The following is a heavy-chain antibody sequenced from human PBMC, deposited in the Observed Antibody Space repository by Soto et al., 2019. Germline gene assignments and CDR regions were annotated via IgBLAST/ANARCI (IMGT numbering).Heavy chain of an antibody. CDR3: ARALYCSSTSCISFDY. CDR2: IYYSGST. CDR1: GGSISSYY. J-gene: IGHJ4*02. Sequence: SETLSLTCTVSGGSISSYYWSWIRQPPGKGLEWIGYIYYSGSTNYNPSLKSRVTISVDTSKNQFSLKLSSVTAADTAVYYCARALYCSSTSCISFDYWGQGTLVTVSS. D-gene: IGHD2-2*01. V-gene: IGHV4-59*08.